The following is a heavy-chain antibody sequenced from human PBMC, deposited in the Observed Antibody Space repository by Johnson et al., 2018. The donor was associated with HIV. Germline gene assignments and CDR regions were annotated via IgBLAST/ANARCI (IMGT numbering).Heavy chain of an antibody. CDR1: GFTFDNYG. CDR3: AKDRGGVGYGDYWASDM. CDR2: SSWNGGRT. J-gene: IGHJ3*02. D-gene: IGHD4-17*01. Sequence: EVQLVESGGRVVRPGESLRLSCEASGFTFDNYGMSWVRQGPGKGLEWVSGSSWNGGRTSYADSVKGRFIISRDNAKKSLYLQMNRLRVEETALYYCAKDRGGVGYGDYWASDMWGRGTMVIVSS. V-gene: IGHV3-20*04.